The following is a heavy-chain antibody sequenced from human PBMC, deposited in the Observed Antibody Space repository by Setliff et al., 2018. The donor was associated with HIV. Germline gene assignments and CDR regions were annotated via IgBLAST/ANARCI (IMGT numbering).Heavy chain of an antibody. CDR3: AKTLPTLYPPHNYYYGMDV. D-gene: IGHD2-15*01. Sequence: PGGSLRLSCAASGFTFSSYGMHWVRQAPGKGLEWVAFIRYDGSNKYYADSVKGRITISRDNSKNTLYLQMNSLRAEDTAAYYCAKTLPTLYPPHNYYYGMDVWGQGTTVTVSS. CDR1: GFTFSSYG. CDR2: IRYDGSNK. V-gene: IGHV3-30*02. J-gene: IGHJ6*02.